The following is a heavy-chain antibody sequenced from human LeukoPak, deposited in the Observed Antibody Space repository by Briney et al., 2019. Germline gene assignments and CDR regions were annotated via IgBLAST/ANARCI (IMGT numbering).Heavy chain of an antibody. V-gene: IGHV1-2*02. D-gene: IGHD3-9*01. CDR2: INPNSGGT. CDR3: ARDYYDILTGYSGSGWFDP. CDR1: GYTFTGYY. J-gene: IGHJ5*02. Sequence: GASVKVSCKASGYTFTGYYMHWVRQAPGQGLEWVGWINPNSGGTNYAQKFQGRVTMTRDTSISTAYMELSRLRSDDTAVYYCARDYYDILTGYSGSGWFDPWGQGTLVTVSS.